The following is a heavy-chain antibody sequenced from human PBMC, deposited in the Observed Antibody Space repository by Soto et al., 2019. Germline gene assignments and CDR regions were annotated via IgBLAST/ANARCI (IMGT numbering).Heavy chain of an antibody. CDR2: INSDGSST. D-gene: IGHD3-3*01. Sequence: SGGSLRLSCAASGFTFSSYWMHWVRQAPGKGLVWVSRINSDGSSTSYADPVKGRFTISRDNAKNTLYPQMNSLRAEDTAVYYCARAEGYYDFWSGYYSDYYYYMDVWGKGTTVTSP. CDR1: GFTFSSYW. CDR3: ARAEGYYDFWSGYYSDYYYYMDV. V-gene: IGHV3-74*01. J-gene: IGHJ6*03.